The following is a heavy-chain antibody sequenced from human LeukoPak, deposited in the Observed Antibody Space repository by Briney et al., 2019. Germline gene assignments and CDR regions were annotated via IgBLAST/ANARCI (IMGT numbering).Heavy chain of an antibody. J-gene: IGHJ3*02. D-gene: IGHD3-10*01. CDR1: GFTFSSYA. CDR2: ISSSSSGL. CDR3: TRVSGSYDASDI. V-gene: IGHV3-48*01. Sequence: GGSLRLSCAASGFTFSSYAMSWVRQAPGKGLEWVSYISSSSSGLYYADSVKGRFTISRDNAKNSLYLQMNSLRAEDTAAYYCTRVSGSYDASDIWGQGTMVIVSS.